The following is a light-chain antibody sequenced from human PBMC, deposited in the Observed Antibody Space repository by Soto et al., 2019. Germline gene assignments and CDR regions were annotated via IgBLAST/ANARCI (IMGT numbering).Light chain of an antibody. Sequence: DIQMTQSPTSLSASVGDRVTITCRASQGIRNYVAWYQQIPGKAPKLLIYAASTLQSGVPSRFSGSGSGTDFPLTINGLQPEAVATYSCQKYSSVPVFGPGTKVEIK. CDR1: QGIRNY. J-gene: IGKJ3*01. CDR3: QKYSSVPV. V-gene: IGKV1-27*01. CDR2: AAS.